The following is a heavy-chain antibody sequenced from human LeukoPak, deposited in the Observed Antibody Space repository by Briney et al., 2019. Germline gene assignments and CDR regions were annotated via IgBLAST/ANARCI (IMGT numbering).Heavy chain of an antibody. J-gene: IGHJ4*02. CDR1: GFTFSSYA. V-gene: IGHV3-23*01. Sequence: GGSLRLSCAASGFTFSSYAMSWVRQAPGKGLEWVSAISGSGGSTYYADSVKGRFTISRDNSKNTLYLQMNSLRAEDTAVYYCAKGPTTSIAVAVNDYWGQGTLVTVPS. CDR3: AKGPTTSIAVAVNDY. CDR2: ISGSGGST. D-gene: IGHD6-19*01.